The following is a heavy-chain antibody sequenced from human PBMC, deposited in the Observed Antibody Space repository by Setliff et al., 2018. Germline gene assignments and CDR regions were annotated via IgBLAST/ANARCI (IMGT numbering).Heavy chain of an antibody. D-gene: IGHD7-27*01. CDR2: IRYDGSNK. J-gene: IGHJ4*02. CDR1: GFTFSSYG. CDR3: VRDLHWGFDY. V-gene: IGHV3-30*02. Sequence: QPGGSLRLSCAAPGFTFSSYGMHWVRQAPGKGLEWVAFIRYDGSNKYYADSVKGRFTVSRDNSKNTLYLQMNSLRAEDTAVYYCVRDLHWGFDYWGLGTLVTVSS.